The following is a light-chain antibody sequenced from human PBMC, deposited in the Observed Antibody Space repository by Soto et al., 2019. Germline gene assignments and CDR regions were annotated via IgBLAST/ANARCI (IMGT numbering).Light chain of an antibody. CDR2: KVS. Sequence: DVEMTQSTLSLPVTLGQPASISCRASQSLVFSDGNTYLNWFQQRPGQSPRRLIYKVSNRESGVPDRFSGGGSDTDFTLKIGRVEAEDVGVYYCMQTTHWPRTFGQGTKVDIK. CDR1: QSLVFSDGNTY. J-gene: IGKJ1*01. V-gene: IGKV2-30*01. CDR3: MQTTHWPRT.